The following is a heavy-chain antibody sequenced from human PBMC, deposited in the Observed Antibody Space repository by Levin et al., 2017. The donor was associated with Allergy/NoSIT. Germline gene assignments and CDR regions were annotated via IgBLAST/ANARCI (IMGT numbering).Heavy chain of an antibody. D-gene: IGHD3-10*01. Sequence: LSLTCAASGFTFSDYYMSWIRQAPGKGLEWVSYISSSSSYTNYADSVKGRFTISRDNAKNSLYLQMNSLRAEDTAVYYCARDHHDGSGSHEKYYFDYWGQGTLVTVSS. J-gene: IGHJ4*02. CDR1: GFTFSDYY. CDR3: ARDHHDGSGSHEKYYFDY. V-gene: IGHV3-11*05. CDR2: ISSSSSYT.